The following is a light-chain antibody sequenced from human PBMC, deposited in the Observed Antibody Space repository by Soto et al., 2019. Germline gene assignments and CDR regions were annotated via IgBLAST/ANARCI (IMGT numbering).Light chain of an antibody. CDR2: EVY. V-gene: IGLV2-8*01. Sequence: QSVLTRPPSASGSPGQSVTISCTGTSSDVGGYNYVSWYQHHPAKAPKLIIYEVYKRPSGVPDRFSGSKSGNTAALTVSGLQAEDEADYYCSSYVGTNSYVFGTGTKVTVL. CDR1: SSDVGGYNY. CDR3: SSYVGTNSYV. J-gene: IGLJ1*01.